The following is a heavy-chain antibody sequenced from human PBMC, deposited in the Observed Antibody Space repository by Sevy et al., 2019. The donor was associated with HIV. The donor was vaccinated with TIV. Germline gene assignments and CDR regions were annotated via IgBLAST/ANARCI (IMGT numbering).Heavy chain of an antibody. CDR1: GFNLGDYV. CDR2: IRSKAYGETR. V-gene: IGHV3-49*03. D-gene: IGHD3-10*01. J-gene: IGHJ6*02. Sequence: GGSLRLSCRASGFNLGDYVMSWFRQAPGKGLDWVGFIRSKAYGETREYAASVKGRVTISREDSKGIAYLQMHRLKTEDTGRYYCTRAMYYHDSGSYCGMDVWGQGTTVTVSS. CDR3: TRAMYYHDSGSYCGMDV.